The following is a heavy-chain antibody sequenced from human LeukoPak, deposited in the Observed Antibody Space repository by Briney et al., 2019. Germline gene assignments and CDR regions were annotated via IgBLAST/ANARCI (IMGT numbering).Heavy chain of an antibody. D-gene: IGHD1-1*01. V-gene: IGHV4-4*07. CDR1: GGSISSYY. J-gene: IGHJ4*02. CDR3: AKAVWNGRLSYYFDY. Sequence: SETLSLTCTVSGGSISSYYWSWIRQPAGKGLEWIGRIYTSGSTNYNPSLKSRVTMSVDTSKNQFSLKLSSVTAADTAVYYCAKAVWNGRLSYYFDYWGQGTLVTVSS. CDR2: IYTSGST.